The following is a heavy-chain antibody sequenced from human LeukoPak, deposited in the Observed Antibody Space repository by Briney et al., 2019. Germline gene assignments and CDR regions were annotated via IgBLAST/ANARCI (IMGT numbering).Heavy chain of an antibody. D-gene: IGHD3-10*01. J-gene: IGHJ4*02. Sequence: SETLSLTCAVYGGSFSGYYWSWIRQPPGKGLEWIGEINHSGSTNYNPSLKSRVTISVDTSKNQFSLKLSPVTAADTAVYYCARGSGSYYNLIDYWGQGTLVTVSS. CDR2: INHSGST. V-gene: IGHV4-34*01. CDR1: GGSFSGYY. CDR3: ARGSGSYYNLIDY.